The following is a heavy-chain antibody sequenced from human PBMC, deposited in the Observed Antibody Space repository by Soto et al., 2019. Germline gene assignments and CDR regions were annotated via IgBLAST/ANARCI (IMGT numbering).Heavy chain of an antibody. CDR1: GGTFSSYA. D-gene: IGHD3-3*01. Sequence: RASVKVSCKASGGTFSSYAISWVRQAPGQGLEWMGGIIPIFGTANYAQKFQGRVTITADKSTSTAYMELSSLRSEDTAVYYCARPTPDFWSGYYSLDYYYYYGMDVWGQGTTVTVSS. CDR2: IIPIFGTA. V-gene: IGHV1-69*06. CDR3: ARPTPDFWSGYYSLDYYYYYGMDV. J-gene: IGHJ6*02.